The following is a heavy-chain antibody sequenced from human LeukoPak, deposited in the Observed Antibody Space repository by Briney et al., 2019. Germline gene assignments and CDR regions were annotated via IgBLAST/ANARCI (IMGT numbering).Heavy chain of an antibody. V-gene: IGHV1-3*01. Sequence: ASVKVSCKASGYTFNSYAIHWVRQAPGQRLEWMGWINAGSGNTKYSQKFQGRVTITRDTSASTAYMDLSSLRSEDTAVYYCATTDPPAAVGQGSDYWGQGTLVTVSS. CDR2: INAGSGNT. CDR1: GYTFNSYA. CDR3: ATTDPPAAVGQGSDY. D-gene: IGHD6-13*01. J-gene: IGHJ4*02.